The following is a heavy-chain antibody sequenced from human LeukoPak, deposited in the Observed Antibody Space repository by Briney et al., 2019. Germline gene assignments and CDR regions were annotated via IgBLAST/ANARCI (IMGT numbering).Heavy chain of an antibody. CDR1: GGSISSYY. CDR3: ARGHDYGDLYYYYMDV. CDR2: IYYSGST. Sequence: SETLSLTCTVSGGSISSYYWSWIRQPPGKGLEWIGYIYYSGSTNYNPPLKSRVTISVDTSKNQFSLKLSSVTAANTAVYYCARGHDYGDLYYYYMDVWGKGTTVTVSS. V-gene: IGHV4-59*01. J-gene: IGHJ6*03. D-gene: IGHD4-17*01.